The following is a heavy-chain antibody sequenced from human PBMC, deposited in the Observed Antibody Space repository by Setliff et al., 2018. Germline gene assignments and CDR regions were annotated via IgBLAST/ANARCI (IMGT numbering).Heavy chain of an antibody. CDR1: GGSIGSYY. V-gene: IGHV4-4*08. D-gene: IGHD1-26*01. J-gene: IGHJ6*03. Sequence: SETLSLTCTVSGGSIGSYYWIWIRQPPGKGLEWIGYIYSSGRTNYNPSLKSRATLSVDTSNNQFSLKVSSVTAADTAVYYCARAPPNRYSGSYEYFYMDVWGKGTTVTVSS. CDR3: ARAPPNRYSGSYEYFYMDV. CDR2: IYSSGRT.